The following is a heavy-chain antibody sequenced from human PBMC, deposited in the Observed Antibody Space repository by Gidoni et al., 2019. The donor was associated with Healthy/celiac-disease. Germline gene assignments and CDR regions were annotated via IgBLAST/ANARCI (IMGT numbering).Heavy chain of an antibody. CDR1: GFTFSSYS. D-gene: IGHD3-3*01. V-gene: IGHV3-21*01. J-gene: IGHJ6*02. Sequence: EVQLVESGGGLVKPGGSLRLSCAASGFTFSSYSMNCVRQAPGKGLEWVSSISSSSSYIYYADSVKGRFTISRDNAKNSLYLQMNSLRAEDTAVYYCARANLHYDFWSGMDSYGMDVWGQGTTVTVSS. CDR2: ISSSSSYI. CDR3: ARANLHYDFWSGMDSYGMDV.